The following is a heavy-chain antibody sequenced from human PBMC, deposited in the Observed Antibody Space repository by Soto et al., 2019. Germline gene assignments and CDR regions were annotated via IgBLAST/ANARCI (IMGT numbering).Heavy chain of an antibody. Sequence: QITLNESGPTQVKPRQTLTLTCTFSGFSLTTSGVGVGWIRQSPGKAPDWLALIYWDYDKRYSPSLKSRLTITKDTSKNQVVLTMADLDPADTATYYCAHRVLRTVFGLVTTTAIYFDFWGQGTPVAVSS. D-gene: IGHD3-3*01. J-gene: IGHJ4*02. CDR2: IYWDYDK. V-gene: IGHV2-5*02. CDR3: AHRVLRTVFGLVTTTAIYFDF. CDR1: GFSLTTSGVG.